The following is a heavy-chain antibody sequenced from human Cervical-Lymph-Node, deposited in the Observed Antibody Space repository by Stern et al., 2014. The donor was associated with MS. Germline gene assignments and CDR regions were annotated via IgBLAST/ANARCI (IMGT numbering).Heavy chain of an antibody. D-gene: IGHD4-11*01. CDR1: GYTFINYA. Sequence: VQLVESGVEVKQPGASVKVSCKTSGYTFINYAIVWVRQAPGQGLEWMAHLNIYRNNTDYANDFQDRVTMPTDTSKNTADMEMRSLRSYDTAVYYCARDMTAVFLYYFDYWGQGTLVTVSS. CDR3: ARDMTAVFLYYFDY. J-gene: IGHJ4*02. V-gene: IGHV1-18*01. CDR2: LNIYRNNT.